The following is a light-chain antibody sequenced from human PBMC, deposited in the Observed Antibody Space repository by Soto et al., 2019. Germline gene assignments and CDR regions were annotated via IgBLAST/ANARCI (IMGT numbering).Light chain of an antibody. CDR2: GAS. CDR1: QGVSASY. J-gene: IGKJ4*01. V-gene: IGKV3-20*01. Sequence: ESVLTHSPHTLSLSRGDRATLSYGPSQGVSASYVCCYQKQPHQARRLLYCGASSRPAGIPDRCSGSGSRTEFPLTITRLEPEDFAVFYCQQYASSLLSFGGGTKVDIK. CDR3: QQYASSLLS.